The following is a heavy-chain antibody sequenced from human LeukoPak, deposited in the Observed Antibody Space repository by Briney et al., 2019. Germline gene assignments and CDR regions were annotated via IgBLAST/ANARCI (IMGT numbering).Heavy chain of an antibody. V-gene: IGHV4-31*03. D-gene: IGHD5-18*01. J-gene: IGHJ4*02. CDR1: GGSISSGGYY. CDR2: IYYSGST. CDR3: ATVDTAMPYYFDY. Sequence: SQTLSLTCTVSGGSISSGGYYWSWIRQHPGKGLEWIGYIYYSGSTYYNPSLKSRVTISVDTSKNQSSLKLSSVTAADTAVYYCATVDTAMPYYFDYWGQGTLVTVSS.